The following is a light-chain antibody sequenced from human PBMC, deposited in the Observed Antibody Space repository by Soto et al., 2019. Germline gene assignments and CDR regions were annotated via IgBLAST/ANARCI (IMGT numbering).Light chain of an antibody. V-gene: IGKV3-15*01. CDR3: QHYNNWPQT. Sequence: EIVMTQSPATLSVSPGERATLSCRASQSVSSNLAWYQQKPGQAPRLLIYGASTRATGIPARFSGSGSGTEFTLTISSLQSEDFAVYYCQHYNNWPQTFGQGTKVGIK. CDR1: QSVSSN. CDR2: GAS. J-gene: IGKJ1*01.